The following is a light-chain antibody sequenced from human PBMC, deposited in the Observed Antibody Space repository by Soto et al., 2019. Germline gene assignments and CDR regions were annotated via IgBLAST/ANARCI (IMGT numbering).Light chain of an antibody. V-gene: IGLV2-23*02. CDR1: SSDVGSYNL. CDR2: EVS. CDR3: CSYAGSSTFVV. J-gene: IGLJ1*01. Sequence: QSVLTQPASVSGSPGQSITLSCTGTSSDVGSYNLVSWYQQHPGKAPKLMIYEVSKRPSGVSNRFSGSKSGNTASLTISGLQAEDEADYYCCSYAGSSTFVVFGTGTKVTVL.